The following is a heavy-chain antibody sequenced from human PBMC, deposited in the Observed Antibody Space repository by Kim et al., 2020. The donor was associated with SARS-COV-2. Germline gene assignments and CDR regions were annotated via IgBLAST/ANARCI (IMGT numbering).Heavy chain of an antibody. D-gene: IGHD3-3*01. CDR3: ARSSGDPLSFHYDFWSGYYKSYYGMDV. V-gene: IGHV1-2*02. CDR1: GYTFTGYY. CDR2: INPNSGGT. Sequence: ASVKVSCKASGYTFTGYYMHWVRQAPGQGLEWMGWINPNSGGTNYAQKFQGRVTMTRDTSISTAYMELSRLRSDDTAVYYCARSSGDPLSFHYDFWSGYYKSYYGMDVWGQGTTVTVSS. J-gene: IGHJ6*02.